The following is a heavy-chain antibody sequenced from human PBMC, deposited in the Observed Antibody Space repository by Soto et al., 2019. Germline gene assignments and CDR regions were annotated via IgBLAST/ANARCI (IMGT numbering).Heavy chain of an antibody. CDR1: GYTFTTYG. Sequence: QGQLVQSGPEVKRPGASVKVSCKASGYTFTTYGITWVRQAPGEGREGLGWISSSNENTNYAQKFQDRLSMTTDSTTSQAHMVLSSLRPDDKAVYYCAVLTSGSYHHAVRYWGQGPLVTVSS. CDR3: AVLTSGSYHHAVRY. V-gene: IGHV1-18*01. D-gene: IGHD1-26*01. J-gene: IGHJ4*02. CDR2: ISSSNENT.